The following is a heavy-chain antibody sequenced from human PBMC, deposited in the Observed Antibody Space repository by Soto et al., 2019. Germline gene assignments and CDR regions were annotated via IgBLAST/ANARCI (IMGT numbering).Heavy chain of an antibody. D-gene: IGHD2-15*01. V-gene: IGHV4-59*01. CDR3: ARGLYCSGGRCYSSPFDY. J-gene: IGHJ4*02. Sequence: QVQLQESGPGLVKPSETLSLTCTVSGGSISSYYWSWIRQPPGKGLEWIGYIHYSGSTNYNPSLKSRVTISVDTSKNQFSLKLSSVTAADTAVYYCARGLYCSGGRCYSSPFDYWGQGTLVTVSS. CDR2: IHYSGST. CDR1: GGSISSYY.